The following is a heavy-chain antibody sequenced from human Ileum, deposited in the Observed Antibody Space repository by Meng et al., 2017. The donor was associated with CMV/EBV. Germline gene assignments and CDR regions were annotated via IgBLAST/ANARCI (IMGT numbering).Heavy chain of an antibody. D-gene: IGHD6-13*01. CDR1: RSSISSDY. V-gene: IGHV4-4*07. J-gene: IGHJ4*02. CDR2: IYTSGST. CDR3: ARGPYSSSWSSFDY. Sequence: QGRLQESGHGLVTPSEALCLTCTVPRSSISSDYWSWIRQPAGKGLEWIGRIYTSGSTNYNPSLKIRVTMSVDTSKTQFSLKLSSVTAADTAVYYCARGPYSSSWSSFDYWGQGTLVTVSS.